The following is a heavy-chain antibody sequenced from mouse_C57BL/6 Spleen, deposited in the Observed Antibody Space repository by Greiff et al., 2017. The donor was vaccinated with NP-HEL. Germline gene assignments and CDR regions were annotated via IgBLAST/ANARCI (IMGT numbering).Heavy chain of an antibody. CDR1: GFNIKNTY. J-gene: IGHJ4*01. CDR3: ARPYYYGSSYDAMDY. CDR2: IDPANGNT. Sequence: EVQLKESVAELVRPGASVKLSCTASGFNIKNTYMHWVKQRPEQGLEWIGRIDPANGNTKYAPKFQGKATITADTSSNTAYLQLSSLTSEDTAIYYCARPYYYGSSYDAMDYWGQGTSVTVSS. V-gene: IGHV14-3*01. D-gene: IGHD1-1*01.